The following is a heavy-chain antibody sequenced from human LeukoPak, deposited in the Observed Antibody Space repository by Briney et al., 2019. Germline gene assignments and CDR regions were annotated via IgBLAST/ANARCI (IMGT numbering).Heavy chain of an antibody. CDR3: ARDEVGAVAGTVYYYGMDV. CDR2: IIPILGIA. D-gene: IGHD6-19*01. J-gene: IGHJ6*02. CDR1: GGTFSSYA. V-gene: IGHV1-69*04. Sequence: ASVKVSCKAPGGTFSSYAISWVRQAPGQGLEWMGRIIPILGIANYAQKFRGRVTITADKSTSTAYMELSSLRSEDTAVYYCARDEVGAVAGTVYYYGMDVWGQGTTVTVSS.